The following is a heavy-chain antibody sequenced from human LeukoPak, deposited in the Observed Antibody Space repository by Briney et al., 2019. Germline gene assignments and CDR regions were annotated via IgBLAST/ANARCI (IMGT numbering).Heavy chain of an antibody. CDR3: ARDLPLKAVAGTGDAFDI. Sequence: SETLSLTCTVSGGSISSYYWSWIRQPPGKGLEWIGYIYYSGSTNYNLPLKSRVTISVDTSKNQFSLKLSSVTAADTAVYYCARDLPLKAVAGTGDAFDIWGQGTMVTVSS. J-gene: IGHJ3*02. V-gene: IGHV4-59*01. CDR2: IYYSGST. D-gene: IGHD6-19*01. CDR1: GGSISSYY.